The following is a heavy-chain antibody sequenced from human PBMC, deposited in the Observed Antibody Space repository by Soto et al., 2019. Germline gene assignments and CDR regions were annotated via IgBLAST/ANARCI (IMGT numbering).Heavy chain of an antibody. V-gene: IGHV1-69*01. CDR3: ARNYVLLILNYYYYGMDV. J-gene: IGHJ6*02. CDR1: GATFSSYA. CDR2: IIPIFGTA. D-gene: IGHD3-10*01. Sequence: QVQLVKSGAEVKKPGASVKVSCKASGATFSSYAISWVRQAPGQGLEWTGGIIPIFGTANYAQKFQGRVTITADEATSTVYMELSSLRSEDKAVYYCARNYVLLILNYYYYGMDVWGQGTTVTVSS.